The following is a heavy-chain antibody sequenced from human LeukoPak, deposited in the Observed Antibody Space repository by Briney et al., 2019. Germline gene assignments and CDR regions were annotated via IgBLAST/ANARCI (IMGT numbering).Heavy chain of an antibody. D-gene: IGHD3-10*01. CDR3: AKDSTVLLWFGDAFDI. V-gene: IGHV3-23*01. CDR2: ISGSGGST. CDR1: GFTFSSYA. J-gene: IGHJ3*02. Sequence: PGGSLRLSCAASGFTFSSYAMSWVRQAPGKGLEWVSAISGSGGSTYYADSVKGRFTISRDNSKNTLYLQMNSLRAEDTAVYYCAKDSTVLLWFGDAFDIWGQGTMVTVSS.